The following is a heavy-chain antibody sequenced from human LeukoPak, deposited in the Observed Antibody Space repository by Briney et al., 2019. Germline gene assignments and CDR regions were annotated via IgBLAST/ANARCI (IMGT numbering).Heavy chain of an antibody. V-gene: IGHV3-74*01. CDR3: ARVWDTNFEY. CDR2: INSDGSST. J-gene: IGHJ4*02. D-gene: IGHD3-16*01. CDR1: GFTFSSYW. Sequence: PGVSLRHSCAASGFTFSSYWMHWVRQAPGKGLVWVSRINSDGSSTSYADSVKGRFTISRDNAKNTLYLQMNGLRREDTAVYYCARVWDTNFEYWGQGTLVTVSS.